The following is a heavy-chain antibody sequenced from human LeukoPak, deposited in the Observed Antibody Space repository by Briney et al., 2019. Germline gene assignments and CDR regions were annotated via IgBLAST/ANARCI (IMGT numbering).Heavy chain of an antibody. CDR1: GGSISSYQ. CDR2: IYDSGSA. D-gene: IGHD2-15*01. CDR3: AKSGLNRFDY. Sequence: SETLSLTYTVSGGSISSYQWSWIRQPPGKGLEWIGNIYDSGSANYNPSLKSRVVISVDTSKNQFSLNLTPVTAADTAVYYCAKSGLNRFDYWGQGTLVTVSS. V-gene: IGHV4-59*01. J-gene: IGHJ4*02.